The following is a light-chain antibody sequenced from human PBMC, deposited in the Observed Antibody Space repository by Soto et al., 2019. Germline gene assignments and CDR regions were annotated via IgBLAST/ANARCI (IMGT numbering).Light chain of an antibody. CDR3: SSYTSSVSYV. CDR2: EVS. Sequence: QSVLTQPASVSGSPGQSITISCTGTSSDVGGYNYVSWYQQHPGKAPKLMIYEVSNRPSGVSNRFSGSKSGNTASLTLSGLQAEDEADYYRSSYTSSVSYVFGTGTKLTVL. CDR1: SSDVGGYNY. V-gene: IGLV2-14*01. J-gene: IGLJ1*01.